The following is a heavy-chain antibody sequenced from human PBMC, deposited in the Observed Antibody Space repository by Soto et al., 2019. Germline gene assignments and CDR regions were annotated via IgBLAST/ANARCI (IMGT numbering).Heavy chain of an antibody. CDR1: GFTFSSYD. V-gene: IGHV3-33*01. J-gene: IGHJ4*02. CDR3: ARDGAGYCYGHYFDY. D-gene: IGHD5-18*01. Sequence: QVQLVESGGGVVQPGRSLRLSCAASGFTFSSYDMHWVRQAPGKGLEWVAVIWYDGSNKYYADSVKGRFTISRDNSKNTLYLQMNRLRAEDTAVYCCARDGAGYCYGHYFDYRGQGTLVTVSS. CDR2: IWYDGSNK.